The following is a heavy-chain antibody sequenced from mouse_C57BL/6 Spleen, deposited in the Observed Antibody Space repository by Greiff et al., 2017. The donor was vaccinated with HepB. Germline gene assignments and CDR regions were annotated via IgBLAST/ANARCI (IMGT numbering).Heavy chain of an antibody. CDR3: ARGGNGTYYFDY. CDR2: IYPGSGST. J-gene: IGHJ2*01. V-gene: IGHV1-55*01. D-gene: IGHD3-3*01. Sequence: QVQLKQSGAELVKPGASVKMSCKASGYTFTSYWITWVKQRPGQGLEWIGDIYPGSGSTNYNEKFKSKATLTVDTSSSTAYMQLSSLTSEDSAVYYCARGGNGTYYFDYWGQGTTLTVSS. CDR1: GYTFTSYW.